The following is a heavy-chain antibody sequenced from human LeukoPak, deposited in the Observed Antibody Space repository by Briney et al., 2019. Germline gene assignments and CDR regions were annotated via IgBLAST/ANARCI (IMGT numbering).Heavy chain of an antibody. CDR2: ISSSSSYI. Sequence: PGGSLRLSCAASGFTFSSYSMNWVRQAPGKGLEWVSSISSSSSYIYYADSVKGRFTIPRDNAKNSLYLQMNSLRAGDTAVYYCARVIGGYGDYWGQGTLVTVSS. D-gene: IGHD5-12*01. V-gene: IGHV3-21*01. J-gene: IGHJ4*02. CDR1: GFTFSSYS. CDR3: ARVIGGYGDY.